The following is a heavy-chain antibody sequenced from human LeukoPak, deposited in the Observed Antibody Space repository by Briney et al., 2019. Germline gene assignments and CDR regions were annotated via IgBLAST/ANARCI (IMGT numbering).Heavy chain of an antibody. CDR3: TSHYGSGGF. Sequence: GSLRLSCAVSGFNFNDAWMNWVRQAPGRGLEWVGRIKTIADGGTRDYAAPAKGRFIISRDDSKNTLYLQMNNLKTEDTAVYYCTSHYGSGGFWGQGTLVTVSS. D-gene: IGHD3-10*01. CDR1: GFNFNDAW. V-gene: IGHV3-15*07. CDR2: IKTIADGGTR. J-gene: IGHJ4*02.